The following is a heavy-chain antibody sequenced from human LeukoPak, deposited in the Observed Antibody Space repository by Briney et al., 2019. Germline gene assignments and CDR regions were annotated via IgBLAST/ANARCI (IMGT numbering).Heavy chain of an antibody. CDR2: IWYDGSNK. CDR3: AREQGYSSSWYVPSYYYYYGMDV. J-gene: IGHJ6*02. Sequence: GGSLRLSCAASGFTFSSYAMSWVRQAPGKGLEWVAVIWYDGSNKYYADSVKGRFTISRDNSKNTLYLQMNSLRAEDTAVYYCAREQGYSSSWYVPSYYYYYGMDVWGQGTTVTVSS. CDR1: GFTFSSYA. D-gene: IGHD6-13*01. V-gene: IGHV3-33*08.